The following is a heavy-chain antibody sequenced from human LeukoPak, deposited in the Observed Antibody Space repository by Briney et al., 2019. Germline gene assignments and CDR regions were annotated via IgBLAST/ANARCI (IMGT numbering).Heavy chain of an antibody. Sequence: GGSLRLSCVASGFSFSSYSMNWVRQAPGKGLEWVSYISSGSNTIDYADSVKGRFTISRDNAKSSLYLQMNSLRAEDTAVYYCARGLSAPPHLVTYYYYMDVWGKGATVTVSS. CDR1: GFSFSSYS. V-gene: IGHV3-48*01. CDR3: ARGLSAPPHLVTYYYYMDV. CDR2: ISSGSNTI. J-gene: IGHJ6*03. D-gene: IGHD6-13*01.